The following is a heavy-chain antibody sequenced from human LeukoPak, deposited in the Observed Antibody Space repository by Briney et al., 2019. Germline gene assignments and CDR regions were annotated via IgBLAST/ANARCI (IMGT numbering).Heavy chain of an antibody. V-gene: IGHV3-21*01. Sequence: GGPLRLPCAASGFTFSSYSMNWVRQAPGKGLEWVSSISSSSSYIYYADSVKGRFTISRDNAKNSLYLQMNSLRAEDTAVYYCARDCWDYGSGSYCGIDYWGQGTLVTVSS. CDR2: ISSSSSYI. CDR3: ARDCWDYGSGSYCGIDY. J-gene: IGHJ4*02. CDR1: GFTFSSYS. D-gene: IGHD3-10*01.